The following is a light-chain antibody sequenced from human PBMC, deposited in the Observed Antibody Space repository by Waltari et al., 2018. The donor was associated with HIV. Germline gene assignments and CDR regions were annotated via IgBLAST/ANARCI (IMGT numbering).Light chain of an antibody. CDR1: QNVDNY. J-gene: IGKJ2*01. V-gene: IGKV3-11*01. CDR2: DAS. Sequence: EIVLTQSPDTLSLSPGERASLSCRASQNVDNYLAWYQHKPGQAPRLLIYDASTRAADIARNCSGSGSGTEFTLTITSLRLEDFAVYYCQQRLVWPHTFGPGTKLQIK. CDR3: QQRLVWPHT.